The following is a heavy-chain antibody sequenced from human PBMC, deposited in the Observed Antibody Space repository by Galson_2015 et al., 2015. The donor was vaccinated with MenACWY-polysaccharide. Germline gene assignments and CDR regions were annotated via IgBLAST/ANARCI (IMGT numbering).Heavy chain of an antibody. CDR1: RGIFNSYA. CDR2: IIPRIDIT. V-gene: IGHV1-69*04. J-gene: IGHJ6*02. CDR3: AGGWFGDLLDGDSKYHGLDV. Sequence: SVKVSCKRSRGIFNSYAVHWVRLAPGQGPEWLGRIIPRIDITNSAQKFQGIVTITADKSTSTAYMELSSLRSEDTATYYCAGGWFGDLLDGDSKYHGLDVWGQGTAVAVS. D-gene: IGHD3-10*01.